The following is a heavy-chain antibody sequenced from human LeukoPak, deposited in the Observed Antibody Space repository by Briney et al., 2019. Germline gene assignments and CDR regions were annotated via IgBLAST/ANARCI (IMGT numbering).Heavy chain of an antibody. J-gene: IGHJ4*02. CDR2: INPNSGGT. Sequence: GASVKVSCKASGYTFTGYYMHWVRQAPGQGLEWMGWINPNSGGTNYAQKFQGRVTMTRDTSISTAYMELSRLRSDDTAVYYCARDPYYYDSIGYYYEDYWGQGTLVTVSS. CDR3: ARDPYYYDSIGYYYEDY. D-gene: IGHD3-22*01. CDR1: GYTFTGYY. V-gene: IGHV1-2*02.